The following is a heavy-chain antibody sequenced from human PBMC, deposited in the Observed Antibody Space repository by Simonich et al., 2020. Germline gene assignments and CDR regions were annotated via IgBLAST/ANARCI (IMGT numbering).Heavy chain of an antibody. CDR2: SSAYNGNT. CDR1: GYTFTSCG. Sequence: QVQLVQSGAEVKKPGASVKVSCKASGYTFTSCGISGVRQAPGQGLEGMGWSSAYNGNTNEAQKLQGRVTMTTDTSTSTAYMELRSLRSDDTAVYYCARDQGGRAAAATDYWGQGTLVTVSS. CDR3: ARDQGGRAAAATDY. J-gene: IGHJ4*02. V-gene: IGHV1-18*01. D-gene: IGHD6-13*01.